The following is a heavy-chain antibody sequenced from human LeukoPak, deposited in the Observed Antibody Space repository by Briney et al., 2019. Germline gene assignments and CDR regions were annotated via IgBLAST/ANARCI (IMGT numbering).Heavy chain of an antibody. J-gene: IGHJ4*02. V-gene: IGHV4-38-2*02. D-gene: IGHD2-15*01. CDR2: IYHSGST. Sequence: SETLSLTCTVSGASIRSSNYWAWIRQPPGKGLEWIGSIYHSGSTNYNPSLKSRVTISVDTSKNQFSLKLSSVTAADTAVYYCATLALQRRTYKRGTYCSGGRCRPAFDYWGQGTLVTVSS. CDR1: GASIRSSNY. CDR3: ATLALQRRTYKRGTYCSGGRCRPAFDY.